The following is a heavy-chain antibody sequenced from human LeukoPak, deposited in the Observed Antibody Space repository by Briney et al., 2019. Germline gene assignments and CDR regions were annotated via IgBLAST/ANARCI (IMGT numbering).Heavy chain of an antibody. CDR1: GFTFSSYA. Sequence: GGSLRLSCAASGFTFSSYAMSWVRQAPGKGLEWVSAISGSGGSTYYADSVKGRFTISRDNAKNSLYLQMNSLRAEDTAVYYCARGAIAAAGYFDYWGQGTLVTVSS. CDR3: ARGAIAAAGYFDY. CDR2: ISGSGGST. V-gene: IGHV3-23*01. D-gene: IGHD6-13*01. J-gene: IGHJ4*02.